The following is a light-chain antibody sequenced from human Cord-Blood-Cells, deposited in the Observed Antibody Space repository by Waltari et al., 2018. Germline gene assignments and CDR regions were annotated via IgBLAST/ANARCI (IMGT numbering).Light chain of an antibody. CDR1: QSVSSN. Sequence: VMTQSPATLSVSPGERATLSCRASQSVSSNLAWYQQKPGQAPRLLIYGASTRATGIPARFSGSGSGTEFTLTISSLQSEDFAVYYCQQYNNWSTFGPGTKVDIK. J-gene: IGKJ3*01. V-gene: IGKV3-15*01. CDR3: QQYNNWST. CDR2: GAS.